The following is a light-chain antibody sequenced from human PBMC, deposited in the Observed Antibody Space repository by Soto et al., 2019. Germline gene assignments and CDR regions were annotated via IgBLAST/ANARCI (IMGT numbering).Light chain of an antibody. Sequence: DIQMTQSPSTLSAPLVYRLTITCRASQDINKWLAWYQQKPGTAPKLLIYSASSLYTGVPSRFSGSGSGTDFTLTISSLQPEDFATYYCQQANTFALTFGGGTKVDIK. V-gene: IGKV1-12*01. CDR3: QQANTFALT. CDR1: QDINKW. J-gene: IGKJ4*01. CDR2: SAS.